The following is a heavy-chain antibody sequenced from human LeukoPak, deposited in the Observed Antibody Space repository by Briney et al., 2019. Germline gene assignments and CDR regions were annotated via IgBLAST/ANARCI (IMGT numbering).Heavy chain of an antibody. J-gene: IGHJ4*02. CDR2: ISYDGSNK. CDR1: GFTFSSYA. V-gene: IGHV3-30-3*01. CDR3: ARDQWLYLDY. Sequence: PGGSLRLSCAASGFTFSSYAMHWVRQAPGKGLEWVAVISYDGSNKYYADSVKGRFTISRDNSKNTLYLQMNSLRAEDTAVYYCARDQWLYLDYRGQGTLVTVSS. D-gene: IGHD6-19*01.